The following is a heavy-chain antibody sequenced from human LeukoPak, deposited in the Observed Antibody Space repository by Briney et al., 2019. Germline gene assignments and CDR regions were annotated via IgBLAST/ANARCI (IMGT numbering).Heavy chain of an antibody. CDR2: IYYSGST. D-gene: IGHD3-3*01. CDR1: GGSISSGDYY. Sequence: SETLSLTCTVSGGSISSGDYYWSWIRQPPGKGLEWIGYIYYSGSTYYSPSLKSRVTISVDTSKNQFSLKLSSVTAADTAVYYCARAIFGVVRYYYYMDVWGKGTTVTVSS. J-gene: IGHJ6*03. CDR3: ARAIFGVVRYYYYMDV. V-gene: IGHV4-30-4*08.